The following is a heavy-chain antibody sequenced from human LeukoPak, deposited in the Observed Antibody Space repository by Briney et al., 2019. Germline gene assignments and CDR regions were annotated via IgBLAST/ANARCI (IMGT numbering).Heavy chain of an antibody. V-gene: IGHV4-34*01. CDR1: GGSFSGYY. J-gene: IGHJ3*02. CDR2: VNHSGST. CDR3: ARGRGFDAFDI. Sequence: SETLSLTCAVYGGSFSGYYWSWIRQPPGKGLEWIGEVNHSGSTNYNPSLKSRVTISVDTSKNQFSLKLSSVTAADTAVYYCARGRGFDAFDIWGQGTMVTVSS. D-gene: IGHD3-10*01.